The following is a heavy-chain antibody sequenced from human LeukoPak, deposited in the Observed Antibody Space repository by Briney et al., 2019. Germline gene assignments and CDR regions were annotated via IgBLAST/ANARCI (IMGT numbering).Heavy chain of an antibody. D-gene: IGHD5-24*01. CDR3: ARIRDGYNDAYDL. V-gene: IGHV1-46*01. Sequence: ASVNVACKASGYTFTNSYTDWVRQAPGQVLEWIGSINPDGGNTNYAQNFQGRVTLTRDTSTSTVYMELSSLRSEDTAIYYCARIRDGYNDAYDLWGHGTVVTAPS. CDR1: GYTFTNSY. J-gene: IGHJ3*01. CDR2: INPDGGNT.